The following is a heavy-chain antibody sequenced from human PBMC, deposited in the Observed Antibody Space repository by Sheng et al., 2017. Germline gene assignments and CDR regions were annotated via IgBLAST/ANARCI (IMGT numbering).Heavy chain of an antibody. CDR1: GYTFHDYY. Sequence: QVQVVQSGAEMRKPGASVKVSCQTSGYTFHDYYIHWVRLAPGHGLEWLGRISPYTGGTAYSQKFQARITMTSDTSITTAYMELSGLTSDDTAIYYCARQASDCGGDCAWGRFDPWGQGTLVTVSS. CDR2: ISPYTGGT. V-gene: IGHV1-2*06. J-gene: IGHJ5*02. CDR3: ARQASDCGGDCAWGRFDP. D-gene: IGHD2-21*01.